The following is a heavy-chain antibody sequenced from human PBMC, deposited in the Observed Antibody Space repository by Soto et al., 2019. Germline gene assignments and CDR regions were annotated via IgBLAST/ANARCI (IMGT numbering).Heavy chain of an antibody. Sequence: PGGSLRLSCAAPGFTFSSYWMHWVRQAPGKGLVWVSRINSDGSVTYYADSVKGRFTISRDNAKNTLYLQMNSLRAEDTAVYYCARGGYSGSFKALDYWGQGTLVTVSS. D-gene: IGHD1-26*01. CDR1: GFTFSSYW. CDR2: INSDGSVT. J-gene: IGHJ4*02. CDR3: ARGGYSGSFKALDY. V-gene: IGHV3-74*01.